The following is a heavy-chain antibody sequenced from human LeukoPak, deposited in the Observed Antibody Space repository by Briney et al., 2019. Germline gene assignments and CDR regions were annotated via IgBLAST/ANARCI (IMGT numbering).Heavy chain of an antibody. J-gene: IGHJ4*02. CDR2: IKQDGSEK. V-gene: IGHV3-7*01. CDR1: GFTFSSYW. CDR3: ASGFTVNYYDSSGFKDY. Sequence: GGSLRLSCAASGFTFSSYWMSWVRQAPGKGLEWVANIKQDGSEKYYVDSVKGRFTISRDNAKNSLYLQMNSLRAEDTAVYYCASGFTVNYYDSSGFKDYWGQGTLVTVSS. D-gene: IGHD3-22*01.